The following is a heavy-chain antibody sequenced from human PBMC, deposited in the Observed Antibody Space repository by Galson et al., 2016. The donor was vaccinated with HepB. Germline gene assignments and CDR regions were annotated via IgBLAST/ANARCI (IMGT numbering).Heavy chain of an antibody. V-gene: IGHV4-31*03. J-gene: IGHJ3*02. CDR2: IYHSGST. Sequence: TLYLTCTVSGGSISSGGYYWSWIRQHPGKGLEWIGYIYHSGSTYYSPSLTGRVTISIDTSKDQYSLKLTSVTAADTAVYYCARDMVGSTGWADAFDIWGQGTLVTVSS. D-gene: IGHD3-10*01. CDR1: GGSISSGGYY. CDR3: ARDMVGSTGWADAFDI.